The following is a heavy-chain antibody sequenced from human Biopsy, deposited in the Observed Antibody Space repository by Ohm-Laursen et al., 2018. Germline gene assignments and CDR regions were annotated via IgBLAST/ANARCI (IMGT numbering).Heavy chain of an antibody. CDR2: INAKTGDT. J-gene: IGHJ5*02. D-gene: IGHD3-22*01. CDR3: TRGGYYYDSLAYYYWFDP. V-gene: IGHV1-2*02. Sequence: ASVKVSCKASGYTFTGYHVHWVRQAPGQGLEWMGWINAKTGDTNYAQKFQGRVTMTRDTSISTAYVDLSSLRSDDTAVYYCTRGGYYYDSLAYYYWFDPWGQVTLVTVSS. CDR1: GYTFTGYH.